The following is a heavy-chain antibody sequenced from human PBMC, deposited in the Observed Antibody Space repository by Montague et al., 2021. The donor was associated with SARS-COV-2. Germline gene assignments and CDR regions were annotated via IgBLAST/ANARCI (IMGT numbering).Heavy chain of an antibody. CDR3: VKDNTLTGINYSEN. V-gene: IGHV3-23*01. Sequence: FLSLSCSVSGFTFSAYAMSWVRQAPGKGLEWVSGITGGGVTFYGDSVKGRFTISRDISKNTLYLQINSLRAEDTAVYYYVKDNTLTGINYSENWGQGTLVSVSS. J-gene: IGHJ4*02. CDR1: GFTFSAYA. CDR2: ITGGGVT. D-gene: IGHD2-21*02.